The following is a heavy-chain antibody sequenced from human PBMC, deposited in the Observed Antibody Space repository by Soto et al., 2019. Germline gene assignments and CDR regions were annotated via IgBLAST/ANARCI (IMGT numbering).Heavy chain of an antibody. CDR1: GYSFAGYW. CDR2: IDPSDSQT. J-gene: IGHJ4*02. V-gene: IGHV5-10-1*01. Sequence: PVASLTLSCKVSGYSFAGYWITWVRQNPGKGLEWMGRIDPSDSQTYYSPSFRGHVTISVTKSITTVFLQWSSLRASDTAMYYCARQIYDSDTGPNFQYYFDSWGQGTPVTVSS. D-gene: IGHD3-22*01. CDR3: ARQIYDSDTGPNFQYYFDS.